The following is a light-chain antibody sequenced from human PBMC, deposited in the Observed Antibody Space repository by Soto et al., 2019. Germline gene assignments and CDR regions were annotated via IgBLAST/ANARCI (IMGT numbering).Light chain of an antibody. CDR2: GAS. Sequence: EVVLTQSPGTLSLSPGARATLSCRASQFVSSTYLAWYQQRPGQAPRLLIYGASTRATGIPARFSGSGSGTEFTLTISRLEPEDFAVYYCQQYGSSSWTFGQGTKVDIK. V-gene: IGKV3-20*01. CDR1: QFVSSTY. CDR3: QQYGSSSWT. J-gene: IGKJ1*01.